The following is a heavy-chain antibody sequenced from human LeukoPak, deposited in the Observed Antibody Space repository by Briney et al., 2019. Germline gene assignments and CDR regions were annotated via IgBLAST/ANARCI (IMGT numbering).Heavy chain of an antibody. Sequence: HPGGSLRLSCSASGFTFSREWMHWVRQAPGKGLEWVANIKQDGSEKYYVDSVKGRFTISRDNAKNSLYLQMNSLRAEDTAVYYCARDKIYYFDYWGQGTLVIVSS. CDR2: IKQDGSEK. V-gene: IGHV3-7*01. J-gene: IGHJ4*02. CDR3: ARDKIYYFDY. CDR1: GFTFSREW.